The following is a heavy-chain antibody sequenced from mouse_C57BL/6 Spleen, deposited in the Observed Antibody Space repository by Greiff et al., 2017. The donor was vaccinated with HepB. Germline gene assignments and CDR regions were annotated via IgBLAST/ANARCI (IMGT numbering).Heavy chain of an antibody. CDR3: ARPETAQAIPY. V-gene: IGHV2-2*01. CDR1: GFSLTSYG. CDR2: IWSGGST. Sequence: QVQLQQSGPGLVQPSQSLSITCTVSGFSLTSYGVHWVRQSPGKGLEWLGVIWSGGSTDYNAAFISRLSISKDNSKSQVFYKMNSLQADDTAIYYCARPETAQAIPYWGQGTSVTVSS. J-gene: IGHJ4*01. D-gene: IGHD3-2*02.